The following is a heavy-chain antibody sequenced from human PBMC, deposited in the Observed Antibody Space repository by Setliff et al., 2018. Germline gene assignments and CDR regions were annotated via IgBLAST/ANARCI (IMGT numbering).Heavy chain of an antibody. V-gene: IGHV2-26*01. D-gene: IGHD3-3*01. CDR2: IFSDDKK. Sequence: SGPTLVNPTETVTLTCTVSGFSLTNARMGVSWIRQPPGKALEWLAHIFSDDKKSYSTSLHSRLTIFKDTSKSQVVLIMTNMDPDDTAVYYCATGGQINYNFWSGYGVDYYMDVWGKGTTVTVSS. CDR3: ATGGQINYNFWSGYGVDYYMDV. CDR1: GFSLTNARMG. J-gene: IGHJ6*03.